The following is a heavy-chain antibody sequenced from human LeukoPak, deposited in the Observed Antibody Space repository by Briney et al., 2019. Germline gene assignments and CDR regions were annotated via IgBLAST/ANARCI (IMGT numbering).Heavy chain of an antibody. D-gene: IGHD3-22*01. CDR2: IHYSGST. J-gene: IGHJ4*02. Sequence: SETLSLTCTVSGGSISSYYWSWIRQPPGKGLEWIGYIHYSGSTNYNPSLKSRVTISVDTSKNQFSLKLSSVTAADTAVYYCARGGLTYDSSLDYWGQGTLVTVSS. CDR1: GGSISSYY. CDR3: ARGGLTYDSSLDY. V-gene: IGHV4-59*01.